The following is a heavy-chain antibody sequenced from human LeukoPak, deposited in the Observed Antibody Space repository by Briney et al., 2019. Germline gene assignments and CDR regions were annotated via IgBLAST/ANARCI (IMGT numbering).Heavy chain of an antibody. CDR2: ITRDSIYT. CDR1: GFTFSNYN. Sequence: GGSLRLSCAASGFTFSNYNMNWVRQTPGKGLEWVSSITRDSIYTFYADSVKGRFTISRDTSKNTLYLQMNSLTAEDTAMYYCARHQSVVTPGDYWGQGTLVTVSS. V-gene: IGHV3-21*01. CDR3: ARHQSVVTPGDY. D-gene: IGHD4-23*01. J-gene: IGHJ4*02.